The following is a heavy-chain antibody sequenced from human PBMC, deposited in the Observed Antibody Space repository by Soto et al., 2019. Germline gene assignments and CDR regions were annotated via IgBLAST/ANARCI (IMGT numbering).Heavy chain of an antibody. D-gene: IGHD3-16*01. Sequence: SETLSLTCAVYGGSFSGYYWSWIRQPPGKGLEWIGEINHSGSTNYNPSLKSRVTISVDTSKNQFSLKLSSVTAADTAVYYCASGTSWGGVMPAGSYYYYYGMDVWGQGTTVTVSS. J-gene: IGHJ6*02. CDR1: GGSFSGYY. V-gene: IGHV4-34*01. CDR3: ASGTSWGGVMPAGSYYYYYGMDV. CDR2: INHSGST.